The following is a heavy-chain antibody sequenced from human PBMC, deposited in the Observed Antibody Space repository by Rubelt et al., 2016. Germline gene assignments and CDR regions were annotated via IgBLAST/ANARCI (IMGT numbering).Heavy chain of an antibody. J-gene: IGHJ4*02. Sequence: QVQLQESGPGLVKPSQTLSLTRTVSGGSISSGGYYWSWIRQHPGKGLEWIGYIYYSGSTYYNPSLKSRVTISVDTSKNQFSLKLSSVTAADTAVYYCARVVAPPVRAYYFDYWGQGTLVTVSS. V-gene: IGHV4-31*03. D-gene: IGHD3-10*01. CDR2: IYYSGST. CDR3: ARVVAPPVRAYYFDY. CDR1: GGSISSGGYY.